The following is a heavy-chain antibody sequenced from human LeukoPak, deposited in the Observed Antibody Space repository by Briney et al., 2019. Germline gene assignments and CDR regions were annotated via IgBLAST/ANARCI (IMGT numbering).Heavy chain of an antibody. D-gene: IGHD1-14*01. CDR1: GGSISGYY. J-gene: IGHJ3*02. Sequence: PSETLSLTCSVSGGSISGYYWSWIRQPPGKGLEWIGYIYYSGSTNYNPSLKSRVTISVDTSKNQFSLKLSSVTAADTAVYYCARHRPLDNDGSDIWGQGTMATVSS. CDR2: IYYSGST. V-gene: IGHV4-59*08. CDR3: ARHRPLDNDGSDI.